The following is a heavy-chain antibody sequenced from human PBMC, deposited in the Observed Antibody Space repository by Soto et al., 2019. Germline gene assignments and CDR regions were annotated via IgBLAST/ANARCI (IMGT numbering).Heavy chain of an antibody. J-gene: IGHJ6*02. Sequence: EVQLVESGGGVVRPGGSLRLSCAASGFTFDDYGMSWVRQAPGKGLEWVSGINWDGGSTGYADSVKGRFTISRDNAKNSLYLHMNSLRAEDTALYYCARGALRGSSRSYYYYYGMDVWGQGTTVTVSS. CDR3: ARGALRGSSRSYYYYYGMDV. D-gene: IGHD6-6*01. V-gene: IGHV3-20*04. CDR1: GFTFDDYG. CDR2: INWDGGST.